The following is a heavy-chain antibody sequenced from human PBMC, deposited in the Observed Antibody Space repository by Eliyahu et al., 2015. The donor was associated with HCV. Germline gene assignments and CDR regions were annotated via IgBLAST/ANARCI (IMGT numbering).Heavy chain of an antibody. CDR2: ISWNSGSI. J-gene: IGHJ4*02. V-gene: IGHV3-9*01. D-gene: IGHD6-13*01. CDR3: AKGHIAAAGPTRFDY. CDR1: GFXFDDYA. Sequence: EVQLVESGGGLVQPGRSLRLSCAASGFXFDDYAMHWVRQAPGKGLEWVSGISWNSGSIGYADSVKGRFTISRDNAKNSLYLQMNSLRAEDTALYYCAKGHIAAAGPTRFDYWGQGTLVTVSS.